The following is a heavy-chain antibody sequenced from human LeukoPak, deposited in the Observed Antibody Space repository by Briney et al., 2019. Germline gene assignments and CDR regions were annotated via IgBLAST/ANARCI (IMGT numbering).Heavy chain of an antibody. CDR2: INPSGGST. V-gene: IGHV1-46*01. D-gene: IGHD2-2*01. Sequence: ASVKVSCKASGYTFTSYYMHWVRQAPGQGLEWMGIINPSGGSTSYAQKFQGRVTMTRDTSTSTVYMELSSLRSEDTAVYYCARDRLDCSSTSCSNAFDYWGQGTLVTVSS. J-gene: IGHJ4*02. CDR3: ARDRLDCSSTSCSNAFDY. CDR1: GYTFTSYY.